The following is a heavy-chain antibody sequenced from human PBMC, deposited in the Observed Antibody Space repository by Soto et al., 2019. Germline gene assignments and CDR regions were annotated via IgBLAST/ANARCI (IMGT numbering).Heavy chain of an antibody. D-gene: IGHD1-1*01. J-gene: IGHJ4*02. Sequence: EVQLVESGGGLVQPGGSLRLSCAASGFTFSGYWMHWVRQAPGKGLVWVSRIDGDGSRTNYADSVKGRFTSSRDNAKNTLYLQMNSLRAEDTAVYFCARELASYNDYWGQGTLVTVSS. CDR2: IDGDGSRT. CDR3: ARELASYNDY. V-gene: IGHV3-74*01. CDR1: GFTFSGYW.